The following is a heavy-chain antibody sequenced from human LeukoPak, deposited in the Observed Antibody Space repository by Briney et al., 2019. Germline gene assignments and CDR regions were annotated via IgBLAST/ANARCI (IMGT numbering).Heavy chain of an antibody. D-gene: IGHD3-10*02. Sequence: PGGSLRLSCAPSGFTFSSYEMNWGRQAPGKGLEWVSYISSSGSTIYYADSVKGRFTISRDNAKNSLYLQMNGLRAEDTAVYYCAELGITMIGGVWGKGTTVTISS. CDR2: ISSSGSTI. CDR3: AELGITMIGGV. J-gene: IGHJ6*04. CDR1: GFTFSSYE. V-gene: IGHV3-48*03.